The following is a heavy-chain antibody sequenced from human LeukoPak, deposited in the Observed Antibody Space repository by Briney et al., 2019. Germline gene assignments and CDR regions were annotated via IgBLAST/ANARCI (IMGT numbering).Heavy chain of an antibody. CDR2: INPNSGGT. V-gene: IGHV1-2*02. CDR1: GYTFTGYY. J-gene: IGHJ6*03. D-gene: IGHD2-15*01. CDR3: ARDRPRGYCSGGSCYPYYYYYYMDV. Sequence: ASVKVSCKASGYTFTGYYMHWVRQAPGQGLEWMGWINPNSGGTNYAQKLQGRVTMTTDTSTSTAYMELRSLRSDDTAVYYCARDRPRGYCSGGSCYPYYYYYYMDVWGKGTTVTVSS.